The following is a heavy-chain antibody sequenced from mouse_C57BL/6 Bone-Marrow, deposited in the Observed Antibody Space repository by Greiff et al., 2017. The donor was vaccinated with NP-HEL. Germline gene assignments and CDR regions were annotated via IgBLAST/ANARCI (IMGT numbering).Heavy chain of an antibody. V-gene: IGHV5-4*01. CDR1: GFTFSSYA. CDR2: ISDGGSYT. Sequence: EVHLVESGGGLVKPGGSLKLSCAASGFTFSSYAMSWVRQTPEKRLEWVATISDGGSYTYYPDNVKGRFTISRDNAKNNLYLQMSHLKSEDTAMYYCARGGDYDEFYYYAMDYRGQGTSVTVSS. D-gene: IGHD2-4*01. J-gene: IGHJ4*01. CDR3: ARGGDYDEFYYYAMDY.